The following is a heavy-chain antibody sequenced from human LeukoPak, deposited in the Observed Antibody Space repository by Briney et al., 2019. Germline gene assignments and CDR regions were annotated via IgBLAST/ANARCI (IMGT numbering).Heavy chain of an antibody. J-gene: IGHJ5*02. CDR2: ISAHNGKT. V-gene: IGHV1-18*01. Sequence: ASVKVSFKASGYTFTSYGITWVRQAPGQGLEWMGWISAHNGKTNYAQKFQGRVTMTTDTPTSTAYMELRSLRSEDTAVYYCARGDVVVSAALRFDPRGQGTLVTVSS. D-gene: IGHD2-2*01. CDR1: GYTFTSYG. CDR3: ARGDVVVSAALRFDP.